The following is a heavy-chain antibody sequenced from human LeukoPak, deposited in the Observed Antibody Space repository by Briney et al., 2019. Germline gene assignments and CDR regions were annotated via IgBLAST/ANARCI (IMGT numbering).Heavy chain of an antibody. V-gene: IGHV1-46*01. J-gene: IGHJ4*02. CDR3: AREESGGYFDY. D-gene: IGHD2-8*02. CDR2: SNPSGVGT. CDR1: GYTFTSYY. Sequence: ASVKVSCKASGYTFTSYYMHWVRQAPGQGLEWMGVSNPSGVGTNYAQRFQGRVTMTRDTSTTTVYMELSSLRSEDTAVYYCAREESGGYFDYWGQGTLVTVSS.